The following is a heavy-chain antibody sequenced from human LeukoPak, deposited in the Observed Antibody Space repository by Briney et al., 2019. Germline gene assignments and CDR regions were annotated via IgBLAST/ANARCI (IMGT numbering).Heavy chain of an antibody. CDR1: GGSISSGGYY. V-gene: IGHV4-31*03. CDR2: IYYSGST. J-gene: IGHJ6*03. Sequence: PSETLSLTCTVSGGSISSGGYYWSWIRQHPGKGLEWIGYIYYSGSTYYNPSLKSRVTISVDTSKNQFSLKLSSVTAADTAVYYCARSPYYYYYMDVWGKGTTVTVSS. CDR3: ARSPYYYYYMDV.